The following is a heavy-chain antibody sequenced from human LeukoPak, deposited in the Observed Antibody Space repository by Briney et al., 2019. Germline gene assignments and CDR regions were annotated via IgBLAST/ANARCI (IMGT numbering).Heavy chain of an antibody. V-gene: IGHV3-23*01. D-gene: IGHD4-23*01. J-gene: IGHJ4*02. CDR2: VSTTGAST. CDR3: AKDWTTVVTPKGYYFDS. Sequence: GGSLRLSCEASGFTFHTYAMSWVRQAPGKGLEWVSAVSTTGASTYYADSVKGRFTISRDNSKNTLSLQMDSLRVEDTALYDCAKDWTTVVTPKGYYFDSWGEGTLVTVSS. CDR1: GFTFHTYA.